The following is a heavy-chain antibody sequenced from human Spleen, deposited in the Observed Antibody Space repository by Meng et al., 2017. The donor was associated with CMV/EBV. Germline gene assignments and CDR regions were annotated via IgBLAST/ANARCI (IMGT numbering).Heavy chain of an antibody. CDR1: LTLSSYG. V-gene: IGHV3-33*06. CDR3: AKDREGVVPTASGWFDP. CDR2: IWYDGSYK. J-gene: IGHJ5*02. Sequence: LTLSSYGMPWVRQAPGKGLEWVAVIWYDGSYKYYADSVKGRFTISRDNSKNTLYLQMNSLRAEDTAVYYCAKDREGVVPTASGWFDPWGQGTLVTVSS. D-gene: IGHD2-2*01.